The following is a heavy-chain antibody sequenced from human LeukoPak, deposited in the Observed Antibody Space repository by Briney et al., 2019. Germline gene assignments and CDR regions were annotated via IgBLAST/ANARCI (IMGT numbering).Heavy chain of an antibody. CDR2: IKQDGSEK. V-gene: IGHV3-7*01. CDR3: ARRGRGYSYGFHMDV. D-gene: IGHD5-18*01. J-gene: IGHJ6*03. Sequence: GGSLRLSCAASGFTFSSYWMSWVRQAPGKGLEWVANIKQDGSEKYYVDSVKGRFTISRDNAKNSLYLQMNSLRAEDTAVYYCARRGRGYSYGFHMDVWGKGTTVTVSS. CDR1: GFTFSSYW.